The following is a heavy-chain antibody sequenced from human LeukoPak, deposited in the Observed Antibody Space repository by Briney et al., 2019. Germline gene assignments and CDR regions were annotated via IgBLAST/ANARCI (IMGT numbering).Heavy chain of an antibody. CDR2: MNPNSGNT. J-gene: IGHJ4*02. Sequence: ASVTVSCKASGYTFTSYDINWVRQATGQGLEWMGWMNPNSGNTGYAQKFQGRVTMTRNTSISTAYKELSSLRSEDTAVYYCATDTATTLFDYWGQGTLVTVSS. V-gene: IGHV1-8*01. CDR1: GYTFTSYD. CDR3: ATDTATTLFDY. D-gene: IGHD5-18*01.